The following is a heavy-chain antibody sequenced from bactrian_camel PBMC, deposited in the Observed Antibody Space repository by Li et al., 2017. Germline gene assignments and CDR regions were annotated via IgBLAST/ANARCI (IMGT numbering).Heavy chain of an antibody. J-gene: IGHJ6*01. D-gene: IGHD4*01. CDR2: MTSAGVT. V-gene: IGHV3S53*01. CDR3: AGGAYGSTGLLATTYGA. Sequence: HVQLVESGGGSVQPGGSLRLSCVGSGYTYSSYCMAWFRQPPGKEREGVARMTSAGVTTYAASVKGRFTISKDKDKTILYLQMNSLKPEDTAMYYCAGGAYGSTGLLATTYGAWGQGTQVTVS. CDR1: GYTYSSYC.